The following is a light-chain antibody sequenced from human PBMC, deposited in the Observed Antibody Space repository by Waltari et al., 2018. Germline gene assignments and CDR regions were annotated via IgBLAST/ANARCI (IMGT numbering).Light chain of an antibody. J-gene: IGKJ1*01. CDR3: QQRSSWPRT. V-gene: IGKV3-11*01. Sequence: EIVLTQSPATLPLSLGERPTLSCRASQSVSYPLAWYQQKPGQTPRLLIYSASNRATGIPARFSGSGSGSDFTLTISSLEPEDFAVYYCQQRSSWPRTFGQGTKVEIK. CDR2: SAS. CDR1: QSVSYP.